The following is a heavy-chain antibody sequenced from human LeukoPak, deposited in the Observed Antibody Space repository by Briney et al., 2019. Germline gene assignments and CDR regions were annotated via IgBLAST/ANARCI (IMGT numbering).Heavy chain of an antibody. Sequence: SETLSLTCAVYGGSFSGYYWSWIRQPPGKGLEWIGEINHSGSTNYNTPLKSRVTISLDTSKNQFSLKLSSVTAADTGVYYYTRRGKYYYGSGRYYTRGYFDYWGQGTLVTVSS. CDR2: INHSGST. V-gene: IGHV4-34*01. D-gene: IGHD3-10*01. J-gene: IGHJ4*02. CDR1: GGSFSGYY. CDR3: TRRGKYYYGSGRYYTRGYFDY.